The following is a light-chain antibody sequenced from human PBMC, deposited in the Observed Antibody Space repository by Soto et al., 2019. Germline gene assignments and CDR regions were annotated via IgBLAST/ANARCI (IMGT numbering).Light chain of an antibody. J-gene: IGLJ1*01. CDR3: SSYTSSRAYV. CDR1: SSDVGGYNY. CDR2: EVS. Sequence: QSALTQPASVSGSPGQSITISCTGTSSDVGGYNYVSWYQQQSGKAPKLMIHEVSNRSSGVSNRFSGSKSGNTASLTISGLQAEDEADYYCSSYTSSRAYVFGIGTKLTVL. V-gene: IGLV2-14*01.